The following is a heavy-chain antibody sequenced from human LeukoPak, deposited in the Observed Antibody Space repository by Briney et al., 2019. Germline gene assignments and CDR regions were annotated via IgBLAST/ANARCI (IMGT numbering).Heavy chain of an antibody. Sequence: GGSLRLSCAASGFTFSGYWMHWVRQAPGMGLVWVSRITGDGISTSYADSVKGRFTISRDNAKNSLFLEMSSLRADDTAVYFCARDVEGGTFDIWGQGTTVTVSS. CDR1: GFTFSGYW. J-gene: IGHJ3*02. CDR2: ITGDGIST. V-gene: IGHV3-74*01. CDR3: ARDVEGGTFDI. D-gene: IGHD3-16*01.